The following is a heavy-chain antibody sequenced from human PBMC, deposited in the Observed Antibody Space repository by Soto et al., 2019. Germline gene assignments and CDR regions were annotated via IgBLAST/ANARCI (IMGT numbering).Heavy chain of an antibody. CDR1: GFTFTSSA. CDR2: IVVGSGNT. J-gene: IGHJ4*02. V-gene: IGHV1-58*02. D-gene: IGHD3-3*01. Sequence: SVKVSCKASGFTFTSSAMQWVRQARGQRLEWIGWIVVGSGNTNYAQKFQERVTITRDMSTSTAYMELSSPRSEDTAVYYCAAVGYDFWSGYWLPGFDYWGQGTLVTVSS. CDR3: AAVGYDFWSGYWLPGFDY.